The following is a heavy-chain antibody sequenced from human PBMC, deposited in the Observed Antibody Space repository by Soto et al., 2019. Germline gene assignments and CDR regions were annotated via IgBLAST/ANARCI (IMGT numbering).Heavy chain of an antibody. CDR3: ARDNWGNFDY. CDR1: GGSISTYY. J-gene: IGHJ4*02. D-gene: IGHD7-27*01. CDR2: IYYSGST. V-gene: IGHV4-59*01. Sequence: SETRSLTCTVSGGSISTYYWSWIRQPPGKGLEWIGYIYYSGSTNYNPSLKSRVTISVDMSKNQFSLKLSSVTAADTAVYYCARDNWGNFDYWGQGTLVTVS.